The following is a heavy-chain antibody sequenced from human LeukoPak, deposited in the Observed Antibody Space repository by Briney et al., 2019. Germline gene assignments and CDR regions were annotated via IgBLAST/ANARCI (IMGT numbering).Heavy chain of an antibody. V-gene: IGHV3-23*01. CDR3: AKDGEWTFDI. CDR2: IISTGGST. D-gene: IGHD3-3*01. CDR1: GFTFSSHD. J-gene: IGHJ3*02. Sequence: GGSLRLSCAASGFTFSSHDMSWVRQAPGKGLEWVSGIISTGGSTYYADSVKGRFTISGDSSYHTAFLQMNSLRADDTAIYYCAKDGEWTFDIWGQGTMVTVSS.